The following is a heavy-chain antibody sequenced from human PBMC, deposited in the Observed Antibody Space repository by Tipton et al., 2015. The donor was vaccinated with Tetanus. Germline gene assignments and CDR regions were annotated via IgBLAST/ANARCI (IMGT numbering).Heavy chain of an antibody. CDR3: AGEADCSGGSCFSGGFNN. J-gene: IGHJ4*02. CDR1: GFIFSSYG. Sequence: SLRLSCAASGFIFSSYGIHWVRQAPGKGLEWVAVSWYDGTDKYYADSVKGRFTISRGNSKNTLYLQMNSLRAEDTAVFYCAGEADCSGGSCFSGGFNNWGQETQVTVSS. V-gene: IGHV3-33*01. D-gene: IGHD2-15*01. CDR2: SWYDGTDK.